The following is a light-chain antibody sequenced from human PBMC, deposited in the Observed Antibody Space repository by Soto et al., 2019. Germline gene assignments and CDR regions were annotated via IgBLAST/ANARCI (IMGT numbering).Light chain of an antibody. V-gene: IGLV4-69*01. CDR1: SVHSSYA. J-gene: IGLJ3*02. Sequence: QTVVTQSPSASASLGASGKLTCTLSSVHSSYAIAWHQQQPEKGPRYLMKLNSDGSHSKGDGIPDRFSGSSSGAERYLTISSLQSEDEADYYCQTWGTGIQVFGGGTPVTVL. CDR2: LNSDGSH. CDR3: QTWGTGIQV.